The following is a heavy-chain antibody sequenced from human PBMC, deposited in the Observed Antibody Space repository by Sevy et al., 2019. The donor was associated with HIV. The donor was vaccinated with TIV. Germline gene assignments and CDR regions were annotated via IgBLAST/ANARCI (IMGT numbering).Heavy chain of an antibody. J-gene: IGHJ4*02. Sequence: GSLRLPLSAPGFTFPSEWVEWVRQTSGKGLAWVSHINSDGEMIRYADSVKGRFTTSRDNAKNILYLQMNNLRAEDTAVYYCARGSRGTFGSWGQGTLITVSS. CDR3: ARGSRGTFGS. D-gene: IGHD1-26*01. V-gene: IGHV3-74*01. CDR1: GFTFPSEW. CDR2: INSDGEMI.